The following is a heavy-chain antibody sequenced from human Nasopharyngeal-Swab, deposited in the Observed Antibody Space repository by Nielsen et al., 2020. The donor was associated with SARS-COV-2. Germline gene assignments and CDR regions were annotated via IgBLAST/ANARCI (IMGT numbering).Heavy chain of an antibody. V-gene: IGHV1-69*13. D-gene: IGHD2-2*01. Sequence: SVKVSCKASGCTFSSYAISWVRQAPGQGLEWMGGIIPIFGTANYAQKFQGRVTITADESTSTAYMDLSSLRSEDTAVYYCASDGSGTGAQDYWGQGTLVRLL. CDR3: ASDGSGTGAQDY. CDR2: IIPIFGTA. J-gene: IGHJ4*02. CDR1: GCTFSSYA.